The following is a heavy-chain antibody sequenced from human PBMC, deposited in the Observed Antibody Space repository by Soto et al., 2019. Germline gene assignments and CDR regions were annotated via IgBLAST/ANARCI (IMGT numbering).Heavy chain of an antibody. D-gene: IGHD5-18*01. V-gene: IGHV1-18*01. CDR1: GYTFTSYG. Sequence: QVRLVQSGAEVKKPGASVKVSCKASGYTFTSYGISWVRQSPGQGLEWMGWISAYNGNTNYAQKLQGRVTMTTDTSTSTAYMELRSLRSDDTAVYYCASFKDTAMVADYWGREPWSPSPQ. CDR3: ASFKDTAMVADY. CDR2: ISAYNGNT. J-gene: IGHJ4*02.